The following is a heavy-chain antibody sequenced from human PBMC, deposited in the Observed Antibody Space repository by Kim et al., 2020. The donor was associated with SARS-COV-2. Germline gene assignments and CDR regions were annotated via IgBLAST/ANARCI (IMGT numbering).Heavy chain of an antibody. Sequence: ASVKVSCKASGYTFTSYYMHWVRQAPGQGLEWMGIINPSGGSTSYAQKFQGRVTMTRDTSTSTVYMELSSLRSEDTAVYYCARDIVVVPAAMGLGWFDPWGQGTLVTVSS. CDR3: ARDIVVVPAAMGLGWFDP. V-gene: IGHV1-46*01. J-gene: IGHJ5*02. CDR1: GYTFTSYY. D-gene: IGHD2-2*01. CDR2: INPSGGST.